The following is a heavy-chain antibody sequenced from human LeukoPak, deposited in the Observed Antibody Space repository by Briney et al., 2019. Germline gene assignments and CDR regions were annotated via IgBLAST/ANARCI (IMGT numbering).Heavy chain of an antibody. Sequence: SETLSLTCAVYGGSFSGYYWSWIRQPPGKGLEWIGEINHSGSTNYNPSLKSRDTISVDTSKNQFSPKLSSVTAADTAVYYCARGLSVSAGATGNWFDPWGQGTLVTVSS. J-gene: IGHJ5*02. CDR3: ARGLSVSAGATGNWFDP. V-gene: IGHV4-34*01. CDR2: INHSGST. D-gene: IGHD1-26*01. CDR1: GGSFSGYY.